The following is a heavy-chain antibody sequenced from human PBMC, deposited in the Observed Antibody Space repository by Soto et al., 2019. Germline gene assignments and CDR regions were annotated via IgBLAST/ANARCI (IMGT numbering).Heavy chain of an antibody. J-gene: IGHJ4*02. CDR2: IKPDGSEG. CDR1: VFTFINHW. Sequence: GGSLRLSCAASVFTFINHWMSWVRQAPGKGLEWAASIKPDGSEGYYVDSVKGRFTISRDNAKNSLSLQMNSLRGDDTAVYYCARLLGTSTTYDYWGQGTLVTVSS. V-gene: IGHV3-7*01. CDR3: ARLLGTSTTYDY. D-gene: IGHD2-15*01.